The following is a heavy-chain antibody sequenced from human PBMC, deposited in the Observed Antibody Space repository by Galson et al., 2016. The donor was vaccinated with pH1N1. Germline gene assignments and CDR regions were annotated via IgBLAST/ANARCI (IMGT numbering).Heavy chain of an antibody. V-gene: IGHV3-21*01. CDR2: ISSGSDYI. D-gene: IGHD1-26*01. J-gene: IGHJ1*01. CDR1: GIALRGYS. CDR3: AREVWELRAFQD. Sequence: SLRLSCAASGIALRGYSMNWVRQAPGKGLEWVSFISSGSDYIYYGDSVKGRFTTSRDNAKNSLFLQMNSLSADDTGVYYCAREVWELRAFQDWGQGTLVTVS.